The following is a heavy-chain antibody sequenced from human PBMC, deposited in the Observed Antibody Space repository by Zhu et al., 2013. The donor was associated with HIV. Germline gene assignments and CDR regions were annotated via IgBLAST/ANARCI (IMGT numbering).Heavy chain of an antibody. CDR3: ARLTRSFYDSSGLYFDY. V-gene: IGHV1-69*01. Sequence: QVQLVQSGAEVKKPGSSVKVSCKASGGTFSSYAISWVRQAPGQGLEWMGGIIPIFGTANYAQKFQGRVTITADESTSTAYMELSSLRSEDTAVYYCARLTRSFYDSSGLYFDYWGQGTLVTVSS. CDR1: GGTFSSYA. CDR2: IIPIFGTA. D-gene: IGHD3-22*01. J-gene: IGHJ4*02.